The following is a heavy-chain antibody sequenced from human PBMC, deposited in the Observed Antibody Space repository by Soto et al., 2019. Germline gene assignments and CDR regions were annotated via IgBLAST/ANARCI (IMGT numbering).Heavy chain of an antibody. CDR2: INGCGGRT. J-gene: IGHJ5*02. CDR1: GYAFTMFY. Sequence: VSLKVSCNTSGYAFTMFYMSWVRQAPGQGLEWMGRINGCGGRTTYAQKFQGRLTMTSDTSTNTIYMDLSSLKSDDTAVYYCARAMAAADKWQARFWFDXWGQGALVTVSX. CDR3: ARAMAAADKWQARFWFDX. D-gene: IGHD6-13*01. V-gene: IGHV1-46*01.